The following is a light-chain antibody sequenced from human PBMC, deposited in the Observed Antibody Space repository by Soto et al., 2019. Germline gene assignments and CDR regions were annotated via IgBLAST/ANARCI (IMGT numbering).Light chain of an antibody. CDR2: EVS. CDR1: SSDVGGYKY. CDR3: SSYAGINNFDV. J-gene: IGLJ1*01. V-gene: IGLV2-8*01. Sequence: QSALTQPPSASGSPGQSVTISCTGTSSDVGGYKYVSWYQQHPGKAPKLMIYEVSKRPSGVPDRFSGSKSGNTASLTVFGLQAEDEADYYCSSYAGINNFDVFGTGTKVPVL.